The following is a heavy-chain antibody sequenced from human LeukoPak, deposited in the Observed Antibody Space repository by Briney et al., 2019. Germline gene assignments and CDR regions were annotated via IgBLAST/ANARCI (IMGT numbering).Heavy chain of an antibody. CDR2: IRYDGSNK. J-gene: IGHJ5*02. CDR1: RFTFSSYG. V-gene: IGHV3-30*02. D-gene: IGHD2-2*02. Sequence: QPGGSLRLSCVASRFTFSSYGMHWVRQAPGKGLEWVAFIRYDGSNKYYADSVKGRFTISRDNPKNTLYLQMNSLRAEDTAVYYCAKGGVPAAIRWFDPWGQGTLVTVSS. CDR3: AKGGVPAAIRWFDP.